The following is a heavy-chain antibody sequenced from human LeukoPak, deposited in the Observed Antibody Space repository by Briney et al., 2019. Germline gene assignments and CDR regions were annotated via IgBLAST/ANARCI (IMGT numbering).Heavy chain of an antibody. CDR3: TKWSGFGDD. J-gene: IGHJ4*02. Sequence: GGSLRLSCAASGFTFSGNSMTWVRQTPEKGLEWVSGISGSGDSTFYADSVKGRFTISRDNSRNTLYLQMSSLRPEDTAVYYCTKWSGFGDDWGQGTLVTVSS. CDR1: GFTFSGNS. D-gene: IGHD3-10*01. V-gene: IGHV3-23*01. CDR2: ISGSGDST.